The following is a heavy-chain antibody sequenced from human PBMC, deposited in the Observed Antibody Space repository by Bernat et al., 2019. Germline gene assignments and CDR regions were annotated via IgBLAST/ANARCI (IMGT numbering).Heavy chain of an antibody. J-gene: IGHJ2*01. CDR3: VKGGYSYGYHFDL. D-gene: IGHD5-18*01. Sequence: VRLLESGGGLVQPGQSLRLSCAASGFMFSSYVMHWVRQAPGKGLEWVAFIQYDGGNKYYADSVKGRFTISRDNSKNTLYLQMNSLRAEDTTVYYCVKGGYSYGYHFDLWGRGTLVTVSS. CDR2: IQYDGGNK. CDR1: GFMFSSYV. V-gene: IGHV3-30*02.